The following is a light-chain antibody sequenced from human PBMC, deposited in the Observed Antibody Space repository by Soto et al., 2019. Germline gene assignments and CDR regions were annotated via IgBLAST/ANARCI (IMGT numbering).Light chain of an antibody. J-gene: IGLJ1*01. CDR2: SNN. CDR3: AAWDDSLNGYV. Sequence: QSVLTQPPSASGTPGQRVTISCSGSSSNIGSNTVIWYQQLPGTAPKLLIYSNNQRPSGVPDRFSGSKSGTSASLAISGLQSEDEADYYCAAWDDSLNGYVFGNGTKVTVL. V-gene: IGLV1-44*01. CDR1: SSNIGSNT.